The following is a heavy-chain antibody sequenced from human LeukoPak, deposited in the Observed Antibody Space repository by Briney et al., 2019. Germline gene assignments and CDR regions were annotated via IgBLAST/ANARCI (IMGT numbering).Heavy chain of an antibody. V-gene: IGHV4-59*01. CDR3: ARDTGWYSRAFGP. CDR2: IYYSGST. Sequence: PSETLSLTCTVSGGSISSYYWSWIRQPPGKGLEWIGYIYYSGSTNYNPSLKSRVTISVDTSTHQFSLKLSSVTAADTAVSYCARDTGWYSRAFGPWGQGTLVTVSS. D-gene: IGHD6-13*01. CDR1: GGSISSYY. J-gene: IGHJ5*02.